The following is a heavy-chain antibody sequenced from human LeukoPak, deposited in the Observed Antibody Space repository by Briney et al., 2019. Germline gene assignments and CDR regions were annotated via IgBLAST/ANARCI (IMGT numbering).Heavy chain of an antibody. CDR2: IYYSGST. CDR1: GGSISSYY. V-gene: IGHV4-59*12. CDR3: ARDGPRGAY. D-gene: IGHD3-10*01. J-gene: IGHJ4*02. Sequence: SETLSLTCTVSGGSISSYYWSWIRQPPGKGLEWIGYIYYSGSTNYNPSLKSRVTISVDTSKNQFSLKLSSVTAADTAVYYCARDGPRGAYWGQGTLVTVSS.